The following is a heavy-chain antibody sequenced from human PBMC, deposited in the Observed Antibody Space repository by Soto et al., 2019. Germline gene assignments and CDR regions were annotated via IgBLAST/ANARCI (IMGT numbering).Heavy chain of an antibody. CDR2: ISAYNGNT. V-gene: IGHV1-18*01. D-gene: IGHD6-19*01. CDR1: GYTFTSYG. J-gene: IGHJ6*02. Sequence: ASVKVSCKASGYTFTSYGISWVRQAPGQGLEWMGWISAYNGNTNYAQKLQGRVTMTTDTSTSTAYMELRSLRSDDTAVYYCARDNLAVAGPHYYCYGMDVWGQRTTVTVSS. CDR3: ARDNLAVAGPHYYCYGMDV.